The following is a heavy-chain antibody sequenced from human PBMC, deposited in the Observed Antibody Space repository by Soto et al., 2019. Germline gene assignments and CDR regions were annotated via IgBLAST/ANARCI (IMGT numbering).Heavy chain of an antibody. CDR3: VRDYYVSGGFDI. Sequence: QVQLVQSGAEVKKPGASVKVSCKASGYTFTSYGISWVRQATGQGLEWMGWISASNGNTNYAQKLQGRVTMTTYTSKSLGYMELRCFRSDDTAVYYCVRDYYVSGGFDIWGLGTMVTVSS. J-gene: IGHJ3*02. D-gene: IGHD3-10*01. V-gene: IGHV1-18*01. CDR1: GYTFTSYG. CDR2: ISASNGNT.